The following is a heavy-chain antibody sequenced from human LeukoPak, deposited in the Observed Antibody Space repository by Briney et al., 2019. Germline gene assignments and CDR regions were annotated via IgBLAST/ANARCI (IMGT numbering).Heavy chain of an antibody. CDR1: GGSISSYY. Sequence: PSETLSLTCTVSGGSISSYYWGWIRQPPGKGLEWIGSIYHSGSTYYNPSLKSRVTISVDTSKNQFSLKLSSVTAADTAVYYCARQLYGDYVDYWGQGTLVTVSS. J-gene: IGHJ4*02. D-gene: IGHD4-17*01. CDR3: ARQLYGDYVDY. V-gene: IGHV4-38-2*02. CDR2: IYHSGST.